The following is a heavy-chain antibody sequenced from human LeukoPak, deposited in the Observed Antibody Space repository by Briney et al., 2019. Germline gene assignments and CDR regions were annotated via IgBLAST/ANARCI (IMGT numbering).Heavy chain of an antibody. CDR3: ARVPRGQYNWFDP. CDR1: GFTFSNYW. Sequence: GGSLRLSCAASGFTFSNYWIHWVRQAPGKGLVWVSRINTDGSTTSYADSVKGRFTISRDNAKNTLYLQMNSLRAEDTAVYYCARVPRGQYNWFDPWGQGTLVTVSS. CDR2: INTDGSTT. V-gene: IGHV3-74*01. D-gene: IGHD3-10*01. J-gene: IGHJ5*02.